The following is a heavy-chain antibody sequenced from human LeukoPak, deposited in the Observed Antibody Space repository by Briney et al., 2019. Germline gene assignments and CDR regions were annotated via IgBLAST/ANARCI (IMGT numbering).Heavy chain of an antibody. CDR1: GYTFTSYY. CDR3: ARDNSVGDTAWWFDP. V-gene: IGHV1-46*01. D-gene: IGHD1-26*01. Sequence: EASVKVSCKASGYTFTSYYMHWVRQAPGQGLEWMGIINPSGGSTSYAQKFQGRVTMTRDMSTSTDYMELSNLRSEDTAVYYCARDNSVGDTAWWFDPWGQGTLVTVSS. CDR2: INPSGGST. J-gene: IGHJ5*02.